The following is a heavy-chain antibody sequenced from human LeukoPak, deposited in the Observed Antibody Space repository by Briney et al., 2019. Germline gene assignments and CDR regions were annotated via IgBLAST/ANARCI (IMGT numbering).Heavy chain of an antibody. Sequence: GGSLRLSCAASGFTFDDYAMHWVRQAPGKGLEWVSLISGDGGSAYYPDSVKGRFTISRDNSKNSLYLQMNSLRTEDTALYYCAKDEGYCSGGSCYEHFDYWGQGTLVTVSS. CDR1: GFTFDDYA. CDR3: AKDEGYCSGGSCYEHFDY. J-gene: IGHJ4*02. V-gene: IGHV3-43*02. D-gene: IGHD2-15*01. CDR2: ISGDGGSA.